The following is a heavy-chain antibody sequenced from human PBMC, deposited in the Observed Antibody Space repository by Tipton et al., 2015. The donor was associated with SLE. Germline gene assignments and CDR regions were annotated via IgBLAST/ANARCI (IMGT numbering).Heavy chain of an antibody. CDR2: ISSSGSTI. CDR1: GFTFSSYE. Sequence: GSLRLSCAASGFTFSSYEMNWVRRAPGKGLEWVSYISSSGSTIYYADSVKGRFTISRDNAKNSLYLQMSSLRAEDTAVYYCAREGTGTPDYWGQGTLVPVSS. J-gene: IGHJ4*02. CDR3: AREGTGTPDY. V-gene: IGHV3-48*03. D-gene: IGHD2-8*02.